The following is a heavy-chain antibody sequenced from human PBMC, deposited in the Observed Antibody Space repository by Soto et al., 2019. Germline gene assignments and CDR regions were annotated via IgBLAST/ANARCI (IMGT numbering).Heavy chain of an antibody. V-gene: IGHV3-33*06. D-gene: IGHD5-12*01. CDR1: GFSFRDYG. J-gene: IGHJ6*02. Sequence: PGGSLRLSCAASGFSFRDYGMHWVRQAPDKGLEWVAVIWNDGSEKYYGDSVKGRVTISRDNFKNTLYLQLDGLKVEDTAVYYCAKDSVEMVATILGDYNYYGLDAWGRGTKVTVSS. CDR3: AKDSVEMVATILGDYNYYGLDA. CDR2: IWNDGSEK.